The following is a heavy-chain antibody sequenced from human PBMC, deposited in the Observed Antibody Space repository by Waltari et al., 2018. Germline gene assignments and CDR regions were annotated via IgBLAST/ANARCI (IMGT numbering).Heavy chain of an antibody. V-gene: IGHV3-23*01. Sequence: EVQLLESGGGLVQPGGSLRLSCAASGFTFSRYAMSWVRQAPGKGLEWVSAISGSGGRTYYADSVKGRFTISRDNSKNTLYLQMNSLRAEDTAVYYCAKDFTMIVVVTDYWGQGTLVTVSS. D-gene: IGHD3-22*01. CDR3: AKDFTMIVVVTDY. CDR2: ISGSGGRT. J-gene: IGHJ4*02. CDR1: GFTFSRYA.